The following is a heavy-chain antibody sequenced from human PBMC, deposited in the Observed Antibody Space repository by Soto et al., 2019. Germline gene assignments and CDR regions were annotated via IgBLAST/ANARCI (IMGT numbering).Heavy chain of an antibody. J-gene: IGHJ4*02. V-gene: IGHV3-23*01. CDR2: ISGSGGHI. CDR3: AKSPIGAMAPFDY. D-gene: IGHD5-18*01. Sequence: EVQLMESGGALVQPGGSLRLSCVASGFSFSSHSVTWVRQAPGKGPEWVSTISGSGGHIYYVDSVKGRFTISRDNSKNTLYLQMNSLGAEDTALYYCAKSPIGAMAPFDYWGQGTLVTVSS. CDR1: GFSFSSHS.